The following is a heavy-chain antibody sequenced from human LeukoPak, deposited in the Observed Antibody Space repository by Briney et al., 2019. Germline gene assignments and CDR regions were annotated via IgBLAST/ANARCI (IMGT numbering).Heavy chain of an antibody. Sequence: SETLSLTCTVSGGSISSYYWSWIRQPPGKGLEWIGYIYYSGSTNYNPSLKSRVTISVDTSKNQFSLKLSSVTAADTAVYYCAINYDSSGLNLYAFDIWGQGTMVTVSS. CDR3: AINYDSSGLNLYAFDI. V-gene: IGHV4-59*01. J-gene: IGHJ3*02. D-gene: IGHD3-22*01. CDR1: GGSISSYY. CDR2: IYYSGST.